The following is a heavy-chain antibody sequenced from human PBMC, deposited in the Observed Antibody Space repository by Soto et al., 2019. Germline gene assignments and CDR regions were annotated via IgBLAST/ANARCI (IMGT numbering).Heavy chain of an antibody. V-gene: IGHV3-53*01. D-gene: IGHD2-2*02. Sequence: GESLKISCAASGFTVSSNYMSWVRQAPGKGLEWVSVIYSGGSTYYADSVKGRFTISKDNSKNTLYLQMNSLRAEETAVYYCARNTAGGVYWGQGTLVTVSS. CDR3: ARNTAGGVY. J-gene: IGHJ4*02. CDR1: GFTVSSNY. CDR2: IYSGGST.